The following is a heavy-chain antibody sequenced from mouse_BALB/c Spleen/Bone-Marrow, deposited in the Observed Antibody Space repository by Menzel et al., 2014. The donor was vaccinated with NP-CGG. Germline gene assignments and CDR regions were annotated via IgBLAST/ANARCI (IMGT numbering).Heavy chain of an antibody. CDR3: VRGKNLYGTPLAY. Sequence: VKLMESGPGLVAPSQSLSITCTVSGFSLTSYDMNWVRQPPGKGLEWLGVIWTGGGTDYNSAFMSRLSISKDNSKSQVFLKMSSLQTDDTAIYYCVRGKNLYGTPLAYWGQGTLVTVSA. V-gene: IGHV2-9-2*01. CDR1: GFSLTSYD. J-gene: IGHJ3*01. D-gene: IGHD1-1*01. CDR2: IWTGGGT.